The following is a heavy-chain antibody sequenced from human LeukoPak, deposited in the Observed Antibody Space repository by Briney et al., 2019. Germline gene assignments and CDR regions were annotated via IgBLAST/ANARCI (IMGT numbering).Heavy chain of an antibody. V-gene: IGHV3-23*01. CDR2: ISGSGGST. J-gene: IGHJ6*02. CDR1: GFTFSSYA. CDR3: ARDPGVAAARPFYYGMDV. D-gene: IGHD6-13*01. Sequence: GGSLRLSCAASGFTFSSYAMSWVRQAPGKGLEWVSAISGSGGSTYYADSVKGRFTISRDNSKNTLYLQMNSLRAEDTAVYYCARDPGVAAARPFYYGMDVWGQGTTVTVSS.